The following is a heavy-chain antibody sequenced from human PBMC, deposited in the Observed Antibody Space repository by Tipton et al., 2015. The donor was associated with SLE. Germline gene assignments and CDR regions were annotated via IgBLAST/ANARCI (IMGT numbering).Heavy chain of an antibody. D-gene: IGHD6-13*01. Sequence: SLRLSCAASGFTFSSYAMHWVRQAPGKGLEWVAVISYDGSNKYYADSVKGRFTISRDNSKNTLYLQMNSLRAEDTAVYYCARDEGIAPDAFDIWGQGTMVTVSS. J-gene: IGHJ3*02. CDR1: GFTFSSYA. CDR2: ISYDGSNK. CDR3: ARDEGIAPDAFDI. V-gene: IGHV3-30-3*01.